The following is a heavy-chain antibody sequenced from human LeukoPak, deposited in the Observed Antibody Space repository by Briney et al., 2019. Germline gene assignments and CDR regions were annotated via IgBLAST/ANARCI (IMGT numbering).Heavy chain of an antibody. CDR2: INPNSGAT. Sequence: ASVKVSCKASGYTFTGYYMHWVRQAPGQGLEWMGRINPNSGATNYAQKFQVRVTMTRDTSISTAYMELSRLRSDDTAVYYCARDHYDFWSGPRTNYYYYYMDVWGKGTTVTVSS. D-gene: IGHD3-3*01. CDR3: ARDHYDFWSGPRTNYYYYYMDV. V-gene: IGHV1-2*06. J-gene: IGHJ6*03. CDR1: GYTFTGYY.